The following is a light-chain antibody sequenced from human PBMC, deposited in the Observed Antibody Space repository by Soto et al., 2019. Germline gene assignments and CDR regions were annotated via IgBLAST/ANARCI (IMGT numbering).Light chain of an antibody. CDR1: QSISNY. CDR2: AAS. Sequence: DIQMTQSPSSLSASVGDRFTITCRASQSISNYLNWFQQKPGKAPKLLIYAASSLQSGVPSRFSGIGSGTDFTLTISSLQPEDFATYYCQQSYSTPYTFGQGTKLEIK. J-gene: IGKJ2*01. V-gene: IGKV1-39*01. CDR3: QQSYSTPYT.